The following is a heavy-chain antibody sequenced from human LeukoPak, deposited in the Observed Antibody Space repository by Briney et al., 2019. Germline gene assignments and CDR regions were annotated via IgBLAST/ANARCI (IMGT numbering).Heavy chain of an antibody. CDR3: AIDTRYSSNLEPGR. V-gene: IGHV3-21*01. CDR2: ISSSSSYI. CDR1: GFTFSSYS. D-gene: IGHD6-13*01. Sequence: GGSLRLSCAASGFTFSSYSMNWVRQAPGKGLEWVSSISSSSSYIYYADSVKGRFTISRDNAKNSLYLQMNSLRAEDTAVYYCAIDTRYSSNLEPGRWGQGTLVTVSS. J-gene: IGHJ4*02.